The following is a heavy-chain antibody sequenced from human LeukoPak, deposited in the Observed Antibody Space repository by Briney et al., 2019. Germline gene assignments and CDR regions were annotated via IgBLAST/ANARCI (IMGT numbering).Heavy chain of an antibody. CDR2: IYYSGST. CDR3: ARIVRGSGWSRVDAFDI. D-gene: IGHD6-19*01. J-gene: IGHJ3*02. V-gene: IGHV4-59*01. Sequence: PSETLSLTCTVSGGSISSYYWSWIRQPPGKGLEWIGYIYYSGSTNYNPSLKSRVTISVDTSKNQFSLKLSSVTAADTAVYYCARIVRGSGWSRVDAFDIWGQGIMVTVSS. CDR1: GGSISSYY.